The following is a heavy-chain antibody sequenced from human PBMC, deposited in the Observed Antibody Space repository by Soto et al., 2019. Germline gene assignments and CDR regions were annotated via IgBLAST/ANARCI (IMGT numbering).Heavy chain of an antibody. CDR1: GGSFSGYY. Sequence: PSETLSITCAVYGGSFSGYYWSWIRQPPGKGLEWIGEINHSGSTNYNPSLKSRVTISVDTSKNQFSLKLSSVTAADTAVYYCARGGRRYCISTSCSDARTVLTAYRGQGTLVTVS. CDR3: ARGGRRYCISTSCSDARTVLTAY. V-gene: IGHV4-34*01. D-gene: IGHD2-2*01. CDR2: INHSGST. J-gene: IGHJ4*02.